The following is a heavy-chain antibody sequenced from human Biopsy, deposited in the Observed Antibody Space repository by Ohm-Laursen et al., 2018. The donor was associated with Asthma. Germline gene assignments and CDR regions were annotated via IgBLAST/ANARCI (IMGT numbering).Heavy chain of an antibody. CDR2: IYSGGTS. J-gene: IGHJ4*02. CDR1: GFAVSRDH. Sequence: LSLTCAASGFAVSRDHMFWVCQAPGKGLEWVSVIYSGGTSHTADSVRGRFTISRDYSKNTLYLQMHSLRAEDTAVYYCARGDSSNWSHYYFDYWGQGTLVTVSS. CDR3: ARGDSSNWSHYYFDY. V-gene: IGHV3-53*01. D-gene: IGHD3-22*01.